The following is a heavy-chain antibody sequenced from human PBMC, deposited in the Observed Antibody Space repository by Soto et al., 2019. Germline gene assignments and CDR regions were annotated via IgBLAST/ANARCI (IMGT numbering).Heavy chain of an antibody. CDR1: AYTFTSYD. CDR3: AREVRGYDHSSFDY. J-gene: IGHJ4*02. V-gene: IGHV1-8*01. D-gene: IGHD5-12*01. CDR2: MNPNSGNT. Sequence: ASVKVSCKASAYTFTSYDINWVRQATGQGLEWMGWMNPNSGNTGYAQKFQCRVTMTRDTSISTSYMELSSLRSEDTAVYYCAREVRGYDHSSFDYLGQGTLVTVSS.